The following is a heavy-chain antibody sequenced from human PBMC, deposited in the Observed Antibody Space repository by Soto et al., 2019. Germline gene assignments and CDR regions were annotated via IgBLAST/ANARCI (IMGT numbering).Heavy chain of an antibody. J-gene: IGHJ5*02. D-gene: IGHD6-6*01. CDR1: GFTFSNCA. CDR2: ISGSGGST. CDR3: AKERDSSSAYIWFDP. Sequence: PGGSLRLSCAASGFTFSNCAMTWVRQAPGKGLEWVSAISGSGGSTYYADSVKGRFTISRDNSKNTLYLQMNSLRAEDTAVYYCAKERDSSSAYIWFDPWGQGTLVTVSS. V-gene: IGHV3-23*01.